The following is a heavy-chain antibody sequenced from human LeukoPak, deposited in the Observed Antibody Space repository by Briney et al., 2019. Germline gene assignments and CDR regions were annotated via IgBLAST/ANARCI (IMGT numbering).Heavy chain of an antibody. J-gene: IGHJ4*02. CDR1: GYTLTSYY. CDR2: INPSGGST. Sequence: ASVKVSCKASGYTLTSYYMHWVRQAPGQGLEWMEIINPSGGSTSYAQKFQGRVTMTRDTSTSTVYMELSSLRSEDTAVYYCASLQSSGPYYFDYWGQGTLVTVSS. CDR3: ASLQSSGPYYFDY. V-gene: IGHV1-46*01. D-gene: IGHD3-22*01.